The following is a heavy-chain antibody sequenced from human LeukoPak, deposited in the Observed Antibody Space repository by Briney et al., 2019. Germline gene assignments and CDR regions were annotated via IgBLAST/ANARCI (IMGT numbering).Heavy chain of an antibody. CDR2: ISSSSSYI. CDR3: ARANYDFWSGYYRYFQH. D-gene: IGHD3-3*01. V-gene: IGHV3-21*01. J-gene: IGHJ1*01. CDR1: GFTFSSYS. Sequence: PGGSLRLSCAASGFTFSSYSMNWVRQAPGKGLEWVSSISSSSSYIYYADSVKGRFTISRDNAKNSLYLQMNSLRAEDTAVYYCARANYDFWSGYYRYFQHWGQGTLVTVSS.